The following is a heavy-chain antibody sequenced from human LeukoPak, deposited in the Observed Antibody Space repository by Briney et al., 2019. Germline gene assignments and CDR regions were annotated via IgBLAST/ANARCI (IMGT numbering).Heavy chain of an antibody. J-gene: IGHJ4*02. D-gene: IGHD4-17*01. CDR2: IKQDGSEK. Sequence: AGGSLTLSCAASGFAFSSCWASWVRHAPGKGLEWVASIKQDGSEKYYVDSVKGRFTISRDNAKNSLYLQMNSLRAEDTAVYSCARLTVTKYDYWGQGTLVTVSS. CDR1: GFAFSSCW. V-gene: IGHV3-7*02. CDR3: ARLTVTKYDY.